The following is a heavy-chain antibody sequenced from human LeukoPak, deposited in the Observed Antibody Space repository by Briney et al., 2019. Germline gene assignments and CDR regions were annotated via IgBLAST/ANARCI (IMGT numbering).Heavy chain of an antibody. CDR3: ASHYYDSSGDFDY. CDR2: IYYSGST. J-gene: IGHJ4*02. Sequence: PSQTLSLTCTVSGGSISSGSYYWSWIRQPPGKGLEWIGYIYYSGSTNYNPSLKSRVTISVDTSKNQFSLKLSSVTAADTAVYYCASHYYDSSGDFDYWGQGTLVTVSS. CDR1: GGSISSGSYY. D-gene: IGHD3-22*01. V-gene: IGHV4-61*01.